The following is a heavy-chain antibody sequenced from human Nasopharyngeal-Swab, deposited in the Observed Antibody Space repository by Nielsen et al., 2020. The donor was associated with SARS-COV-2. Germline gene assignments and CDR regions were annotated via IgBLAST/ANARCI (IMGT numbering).Heavy chain of an antibody. J-gene: IGHJ6*02. CDR2: ISGSNNYT. CDR3: AREGGRFSSTWYYYSNGMDV. D-gene: IGHD6-13*01. V-gene: IGHV3-21*06. Sequence: VRQAPGKGLEWVASISGSNNYTYYADPVKGRFTISRDNAKNSLFLQVNSLRAEDTAVYYCAREGGRFSSTWYYYSNGMDVWGQGTTVPSP.